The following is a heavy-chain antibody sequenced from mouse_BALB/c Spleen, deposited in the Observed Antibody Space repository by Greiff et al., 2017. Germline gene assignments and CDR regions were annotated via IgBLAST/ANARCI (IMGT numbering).Heavy chain of an antibody. Sequence: QVQLQQSGAELMKPGASVKISCKATGYTFSSYWIEWVKQRPGHGLEWIGEILPGSGSTNYNEKFKGKATFTADTSSNTAYMQLSSLTSEDSAVYDCARKVPGQPSYGYFDVWGEGTTVTVSS. CDR1: GYTFSSYW. CDR3: ARKVPGQPSYGYFDV. D-gene: IGHD3-3*01. V-gene: IGHV1-9*01. J-gene: IGHJ1*01. CDR2: ILPGSGST.